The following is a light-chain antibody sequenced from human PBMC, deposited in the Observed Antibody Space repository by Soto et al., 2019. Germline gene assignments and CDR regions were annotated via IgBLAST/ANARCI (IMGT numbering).Light chain of an antibody. CDR2: DVS. V-gene: IGLV2-14*01. J-gene: IGLJ1*01. Sequence: QSALTQPASVSGSPGQSITISCTGTSSGVGGYNYVSWYQQHPDKAPKLMIYDVSNRPSGVSNRFSGSKSGNTASLTISGLQAEDEADYYCSSYTSSSTLVVFGTGTKVTVL. CDR1: SSGVGGYNY. CDR3: SSYTSSSTLVV.